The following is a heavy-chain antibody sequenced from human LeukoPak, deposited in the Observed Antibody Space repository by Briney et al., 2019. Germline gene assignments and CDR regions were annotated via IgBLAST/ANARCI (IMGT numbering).Heavy chain of an antibody. V-gene: IGHV4-59*01. Sequence: WETLSLTCTVSGGSISSYYWSWIRQPPGKGLEWIGYIYYSGSTNYNPSLKSRVTISVDTSKNQFSLKLSSVTAADTAVYYCARGYCSSTSCLISDYYLDYWGQGTLVTVSS. D-gene: IGHD2-2*01. CDR3: ARGYCSSTSCLISDYYLDY. CDR1: GGSISSYY. CDR2: IYYSGST. J-gene: IGHJ4*02.